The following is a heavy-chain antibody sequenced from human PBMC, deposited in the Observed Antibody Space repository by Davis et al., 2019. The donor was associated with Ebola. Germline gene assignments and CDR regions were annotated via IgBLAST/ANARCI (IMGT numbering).Heavy chain of an antibody. CDR2: ISCCTGAK. J-gene: IGHJ4*02. Sequence: GESLKISCAASGFTFSDYNMNWVRQAPGMGLEWISFISCCTGAKYYADSVKGRFIISRDNAKNSVFLQMNRLRDEDTAVYYCARDITVGAFSLDHWGQGTVVTVSS. CDR1: GFTFSDYN. V-gene: IGHV3-48*02. D-gene: IGHD1-26*01. CDR3: ARDITVGAFSLDH.